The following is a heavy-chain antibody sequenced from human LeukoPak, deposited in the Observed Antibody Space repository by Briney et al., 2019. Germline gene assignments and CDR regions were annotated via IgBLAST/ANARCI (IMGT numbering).Heavy chain of an antibody. V-gene: IGHV1-2*02. CDR1: GYTFTGYY. D-gene: IGHD3-22*01. CDR2: INPNSGGT. Sequence: ASVKVSCKASGYTFTGYYMHWVRQAPGQGLEWMGWINPNSGGTNYAQKFQGRVTMTRDTSISTAYMELSRLRSDDTAVYYCARDIYDSSGYSNNWFDPWGQGILVTVSS. CDR3: ARDIYDSSGYSNNWFDP. J-gene: IGHJ5*02.